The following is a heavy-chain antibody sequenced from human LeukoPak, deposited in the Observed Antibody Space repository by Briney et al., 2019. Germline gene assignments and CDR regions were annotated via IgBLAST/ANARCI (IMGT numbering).Heavy chain of an antibody. Sequence: PSETLSLTCTVSGGSISSSSYYWGWIRQPPGKGLEWIGSIYYSGSTYYNPSLKSRVTISVDTSKNQFSLKLSSVTAADTAVYYCARDITAWYSSSWYLLDYWGQGTLVTVSS. J-gene: IGHJ4*02. V-gene: IGHV4-39*07. CDR3: ARDITAWYSSSWYLLDY. CDR1: GGSISSSSYY. CDR2: IYYSGST. D-gene: IGHD6-13*01.